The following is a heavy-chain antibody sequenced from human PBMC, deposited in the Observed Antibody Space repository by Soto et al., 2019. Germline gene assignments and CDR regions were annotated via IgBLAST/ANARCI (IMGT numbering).Heavy chain of an antibody. CDR1: GGSVSSGSYY. CDR2: IYYSGST. J-gene: IGHJ4*02. D-gene: IGHD6-6*01. V-gene: IGHV4-61*01. Sequence: QVQLQESGPGLVKPSETLSLTCTVSGGSVSSGSYYWSWIRQPPGKGLEWIGYIYYSGSTNYNPSIKSRVTISVDTSKNQFSLKLSSVPAADTAVYYCARVLAARFPMNSDYWGQGTLVTVSS. CDR3: ARVLAARFPMNSDY.